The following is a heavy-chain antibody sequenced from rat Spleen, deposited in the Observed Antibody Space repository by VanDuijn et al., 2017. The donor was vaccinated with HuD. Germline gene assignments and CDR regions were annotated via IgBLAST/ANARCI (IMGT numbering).Heavy chain of an antibody. J-gene: IGHJ4*01. CDR2: INRAGST. Sequence: EVQLQESGPGLVKPSQSLSLTCSVTGYSITSSYRWNWIRKFPGNKLEWMGYINRAGSTNYNPSLKSRISITRDTSKKQFFLQVNSVTTEDTATYYCAKTTVAYYYVMDAWGQGASVTVSS. CDR3: AKTTVAYYYVMDA. D-gene: IGHD1-3*01. V-gene: IGHV3-3*01. CDR1: GYSITSSYR.